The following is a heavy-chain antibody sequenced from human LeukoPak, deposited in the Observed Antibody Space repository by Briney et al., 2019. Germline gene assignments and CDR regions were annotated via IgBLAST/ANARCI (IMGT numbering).Heavy chain of an antibody. V-gene: IGHV1-46*01. CDR1: GYTFTSYY. CDR2: INPSGGST. D-gene: IGHD4-17*01. CDR3: ARDYGDYATFNNWFDP. Sequence: ASVKVSCKASGYTFTSYYMHWVRQAPGQGLEWMGIINPSGGSTSYAQKFQGRVTMTRDTSTSTVYMELSSLRSEDTAVYYCARDYGDYATFNNWFDPWGQGTLVTVSS. J-gene: IGHJ5*02.